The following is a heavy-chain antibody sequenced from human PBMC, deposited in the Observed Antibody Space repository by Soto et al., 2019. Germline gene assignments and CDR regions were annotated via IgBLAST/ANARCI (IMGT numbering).Heavy chain of an antibody. J-gene: IGHJ5*02. V-gene: IGHV3-30*03. Sequence: QVQLVESGGGVVQPGRSLRLSCAASGFTFSSYGMHWVRQAPGKGLEWVAVISYDGSNKYYADSVKGRFTSSRDNSKNTLYLQMNSLSAEDTAVYYCAMTYYYDSSGPNWFDPWGQGTLVTVSS. CDR2: ISYDGSNK. D-gene: IGHD3-22*01. CDR3: AMTYYYDSSGPNWFDP. CDR1: GFTFSSYG.